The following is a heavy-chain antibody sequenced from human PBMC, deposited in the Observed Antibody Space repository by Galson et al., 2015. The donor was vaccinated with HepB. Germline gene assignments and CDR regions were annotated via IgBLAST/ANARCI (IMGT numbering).Heavy chain of an antibody. Sequence: SVKVSCKASGGTFSSYAISWVRQAPGQGLEWMGGIIPIFGTANYAQKFQGRVTITADESTSTAYMELSSLRSEDTAVYYCASGYYDSSDYYYYFDYWGQGTLVTVSS. CDR3: ASGYYDSSDYYYYFDY. J-gene: IGHJ4*02. CDR2: IIPIFGTA. V-gene: IGHV1-69*13. CDR1: GGTFSSYA. D-gene: IGHD3-22*01.